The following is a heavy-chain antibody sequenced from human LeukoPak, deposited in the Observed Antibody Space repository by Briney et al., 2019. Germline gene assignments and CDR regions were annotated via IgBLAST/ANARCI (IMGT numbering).Heavy chain of an antibody. D-gene: IGHD3-10*01. CDR3: ARVVTMVRGGSDY. Sequence: SETLSLTCTVSGGSISSYYWSWIRQPPGKGLEWIGYIYYSGSTYYNPSLKSRVTISVDTSKNQFSLKLSSVTAADTAVYYCARVVTMVRGGSDYWGQGTLVTVSS. CDR1: GGSISSYY. V-gene: IGHV4-59*08. CDR2: IYYSGST. J-gene: IGHJ4*02.